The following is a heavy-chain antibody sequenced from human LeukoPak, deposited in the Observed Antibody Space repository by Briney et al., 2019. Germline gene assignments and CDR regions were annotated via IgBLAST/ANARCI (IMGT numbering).Heavy chain of an antibody. CDR2: ISSSGSTI. V-gene: IGHV3-48*03. CDR3: ARDSASLYYFDY. J-gene: IGHJ4*02. CDR1: GFTFSSYE. Sequence: PGGSLRLSCAASGFTFSSYEMNWVRQAPGKGLEWVSYISSSGSTIDYADSVKGRFTISRDNAKNSLYLQMNSLRAEDTAVYYCARDSASLYYFDYWGQGTLVTVSS.